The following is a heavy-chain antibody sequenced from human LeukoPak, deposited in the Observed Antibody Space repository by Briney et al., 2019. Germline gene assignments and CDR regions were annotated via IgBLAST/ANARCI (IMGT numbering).Heavy chain of an antibody. Sequence: PSETLSLTCTVSGDSISSSSYYWGWIRQPPGKGLEWIGSIYYSGSTYSNPSLKSRVTISVDTSKNQFSLKLSSVTAADTAVYYCARADPRYSYCSNDHWGQGTLVTVSS. D-gene: IGHD5-18*01. CDR3: ARADPRYSYCSNDH. V-gene: IGHV4-39*07. CDR1: GDSISSSSYY. CDR2: IYYSGST. J-gene: IGHJ4*02.